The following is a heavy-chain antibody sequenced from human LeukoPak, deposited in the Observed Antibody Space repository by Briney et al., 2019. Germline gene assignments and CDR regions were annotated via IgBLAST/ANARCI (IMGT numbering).Heavy chain of an antibody. CDR3: ARVNYYYYMDV. J-gene: IGHJ6*03. Sequence: SETLSLTCTVSGGSISSGGYYWSWIRQPPGKGLEWIGYIYYSGSTNYNPSLKSRVTISVDTSKNQFSLKLSSVTAADTAVYYCARVNYYYYMDVWGKGTTVTISS. V-gene: IGHV4-61*08. CDR1: GGSISSGGYY. CDR2: IYYSGST.